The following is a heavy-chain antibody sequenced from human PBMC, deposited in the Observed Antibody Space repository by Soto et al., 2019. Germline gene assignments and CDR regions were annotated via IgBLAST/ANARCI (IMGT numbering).Heavy chain of an antibody. CDR2: IIPIFASP. J-gene: IGHJ4*02. D-gene: IGHD3-3*01. CDR3: AKDSRITIFGEVHLDF. Sequence: QVQLVQSGAEVKKPGSSVKVSCKTSGGAFSNDGFSWVRQAPGQGLEWMGGIIPIFASPNYAQKFQGRIMITADESTRTVYMKLDNLRSEDEAMYYCAKDSRITIFGEVHLDFWGQGTLVTVSS. CDR1: GGAFSNDG. V-gene: IGHV1-69*01.